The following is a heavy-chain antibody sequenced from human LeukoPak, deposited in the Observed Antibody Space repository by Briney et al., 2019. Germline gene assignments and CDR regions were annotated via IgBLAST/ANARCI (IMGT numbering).Heavy chain of an antibody. V-gene: IGHV3-30-3*01. Sequence: GGSLRLSCAASGFTFSSYAMHWVRQAPGKGLEWVAVISYDGSNKYYADSVKGRFTISRDNSKNTLYLQMNSLRAEDTAVYYCARETRGLDYWGQGTLVTVSS. CDR3: ARETRGLDY. J-gene: IGHJ4*02. D-gene: IGHD3-10*01. CDR1: GFTFSSYA. CDR2: ISYDGSNK.